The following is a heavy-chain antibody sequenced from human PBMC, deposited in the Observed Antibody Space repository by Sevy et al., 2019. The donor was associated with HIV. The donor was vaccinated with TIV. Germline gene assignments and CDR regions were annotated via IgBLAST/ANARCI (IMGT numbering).Heavy chain of an antibody. Sequence: ASVKVSCKASGGTFSSYAISWVRQAPGQGLEWMGGIIPIFGTANYAQKFQGRDTITADESTSTAYMELSSLRSEDTAVYYCARDQQRPIVVVVAAPNDAFDIWGQRTMVTISS. V-gene: IGHV1-69*13. CDR3: ARDQQRPIVVVVAAPNDAFDI. CDR2: IIPIFGTA. CDR1: GGTFSSYA. J-gene: IGHJ3*02. D-gene: IGHD2-15*01.